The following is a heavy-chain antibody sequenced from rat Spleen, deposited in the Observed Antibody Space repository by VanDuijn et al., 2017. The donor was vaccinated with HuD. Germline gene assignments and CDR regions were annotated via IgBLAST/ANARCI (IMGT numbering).Heavy chain of an antibody. V-gene: IGHV5-29*01. CDR3: VRRGYNYYFDY. CDR2: ISYDGITT. D-gene: IGHD4-3*01. CDR1: GFTFNNYG. Sequence: EVQLVESDGGLVQPGRSLKLSCAASGFTFNNYGMAWVRQAPTKGLEWVAAISYDGITTYYRDSVRGRFTISSDNAKTTLYLQMDSLRSEDTATYYCVRRGYNYYFDYWGQGVMVTVSS. J-gene: IGHJ2*01.